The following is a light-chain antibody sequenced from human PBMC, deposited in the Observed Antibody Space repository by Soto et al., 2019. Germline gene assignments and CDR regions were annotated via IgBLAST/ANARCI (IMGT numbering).Light chain of an antibody. J-gene: IGLJ2*01. CDR1: SSDIGGYNY. CDR3: SSYTSSSTLR. Sequence: QSALTQPASVSGSPGQSITISSTGTSSDIGGYNYVSWYQQHPDKVPKLMIYDVTNRPPGVSNLLSGSKSGNTASLTISRLQVEDEADYYCSSYTSSSTLRFGGGTKLTVL. V-gene: IGLV2-14*01. CDR2: DVT.